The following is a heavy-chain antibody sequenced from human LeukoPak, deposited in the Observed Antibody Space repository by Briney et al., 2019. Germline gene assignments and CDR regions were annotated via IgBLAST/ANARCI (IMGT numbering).Heavy chain of an antibody. CDR2: INPNSGGT. J-gene: IGHJ4*02. D-gene: IGHD1-26*01. CDR1: GYTFTSYY. Sequence: ASVKVSCKASGYTFTSYYMHWVRQAPGQGLEWMGWINPNSGGTNYAQKFQGRVIMTRDTSISTAYMELSRLRSDDTAVYYCARSSTFYSGSYRTDFDYWGQGTLVTVSS. V-gene: IGHV1-2*02. CDR3: ARSSTFYSGSYRTDFDY.